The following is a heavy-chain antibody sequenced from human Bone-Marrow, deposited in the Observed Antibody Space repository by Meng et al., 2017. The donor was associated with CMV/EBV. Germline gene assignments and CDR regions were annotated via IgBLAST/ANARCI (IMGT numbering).Heavy chain of an antibody. CDR2: IRYDGSNK. D-gene: IGHD3-10*01. CDR3: ARVTGSTMVRGVITKGYGMDV. CDR1: GFTFSSYW. J-gene: IGHJ6*01. V-gene: IGHV3-30*02. Sequence: LSLTCAASGFTFSSYWMSWVRQAPGKGLEWVAFIRYDGSNKYYADSVKGRFTISRDNSKNTLYVQMNSLRAEDTAVYYCARVTGSTMVRGVITKGYGMDVWGQGTTVTGSS.